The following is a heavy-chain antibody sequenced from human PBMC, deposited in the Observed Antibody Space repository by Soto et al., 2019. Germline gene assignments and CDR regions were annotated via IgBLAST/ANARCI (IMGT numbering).Heavy chain of an antibody. V-gene: IGHV4-34*01. Sequence: SETLSLTCAVYGGSFSGYYWSWIRQPPGKGLEWIGEINHSGSTNYNPSLKSRVTISVDTSKNQSSLKLSSVTAADTAVYYCARGQTGTTSGYYYYMDVWGKGTTVTVSS. J-gene: IGHJ6*03. CDR3: ARGQTGTTSGYYYYMDV. D-gene: IGHD1-7*01. CDR1: GGSFSGYY. CDR2: INHSGST.